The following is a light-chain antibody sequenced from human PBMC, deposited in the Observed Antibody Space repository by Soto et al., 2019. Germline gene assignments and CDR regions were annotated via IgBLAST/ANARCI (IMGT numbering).Light chain of an antibody. Sequence: DIPITQSPSPLSVSVGHRDTITCRASQTISSWLAWYQQKPGKAPKLLIYKASTLKSGVPSRFSGSGSGTEFTLTISSLQPDDFATYYCQQYNSYSGAFGQGTKVDIK. CDR1: QTISSW. J-gene: IGKJ1*01. CDR3: QQYNSYSGA. CDR2: KAS. V-gene: IGKV1-5*03.